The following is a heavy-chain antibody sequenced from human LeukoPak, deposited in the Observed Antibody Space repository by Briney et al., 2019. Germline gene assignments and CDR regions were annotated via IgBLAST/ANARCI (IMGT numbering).Heavy chain of an antibody. J-gene: IGHJ4*02. CDR3: AGTASSSSWAIDY. CDR1: GFTVSSNY. CDR2: IYSGGST. D-gene: IGHD6-13*01. Sequence: GGSLRLSCAASGFTVSSNYMSWVRQAPGKGLEWVSIIYSGGSTFYADSVKGRFTISGDNSKNTVYLQMDSLRAEDTAVYYCAGTASSSSWAIDYWGQGTLVTVSS. V-gene: IGHV3-53*01.